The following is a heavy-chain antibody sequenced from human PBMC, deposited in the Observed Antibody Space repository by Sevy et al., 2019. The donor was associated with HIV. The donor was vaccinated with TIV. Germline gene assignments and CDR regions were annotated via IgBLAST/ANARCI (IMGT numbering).Heavy chain of an antibody. CDR1: GFTFNNAW. CDR3: ATAPGYYDSAPFDY. Sequence: GGSLRLSCAVSGFTFNNAWMNWVRQAPGTGLQWVGLVKSKIDGETTDYAAPVKGRFTISRDDSKNTLFLQMNSLKIEDTAVYYCATAPGYYDSAPFDYWGPGTLVTVSS. J-gene: IGHJ4*02. D-gene: IGHD3-22*01. CDR2: VKSKIDGETT. V-gene: IGHV3-15*01.